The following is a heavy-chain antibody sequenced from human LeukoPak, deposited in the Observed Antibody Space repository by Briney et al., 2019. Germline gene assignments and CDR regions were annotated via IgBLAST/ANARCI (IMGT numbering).Heavy chain of an antibody. CDR2: INSDGSRT. V-gene: IGHV3-74*01. D-gene: IGHD2-15*01. CDR1: GFTFSSYW. J-gene: IGHJ5*02. CDR3: ARGGYCSGDNCYPLNWFDP. Sequence: GGSLRLSCAASGFTFSSYWMHWVRHAPGKGLVWVSRINSDGSRTSYADSVKGRFTISRDNAKNTLYLQMNSLRAEDTAVYYCARGGYCSGDNCYPLNWFDPWGQGTLVTVSS.